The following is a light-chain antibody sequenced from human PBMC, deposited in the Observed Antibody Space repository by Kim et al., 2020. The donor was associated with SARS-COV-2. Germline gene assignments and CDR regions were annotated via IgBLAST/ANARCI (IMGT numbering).Light chain of an antibody. J-gene: IGLJ2*01. CDR3: QTWDRTTAI. CDR1: KLQYKY. CDR2: QDT. Sequence: SYELTQTPSVSVSPGQTATLSCSGAKLQYKYACWYQQKPGQSPLMVIYQDTERPSGIPERFSGSRSGNTATLTISGTQAMDAGDYYCQTWDRTTAIFGGGTQLTVL. V-gene: IGLV3-1*01.